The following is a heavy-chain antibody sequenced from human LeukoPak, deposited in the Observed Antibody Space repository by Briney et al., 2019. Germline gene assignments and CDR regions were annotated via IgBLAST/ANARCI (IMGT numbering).Heavy chain of an antibody. D-gene: IGHD6-19*01. J-gene: IGHJ4*02. CDR1: GLRFDDHG. Sequence: PGGSLRLSCEASGLRFDDHGMSWVRQAPGKGLEWVSGINWNGASTGYGDSVKGRFTIPRDNAKNSLYLQMNGLRAEDTALYYCAGGDRNGWYFDYWGQGVLVTVSS. V-gene: IGHV3-20*04. CDR2: INWNGAST. CDR3: AGGDRNGWYFDY.